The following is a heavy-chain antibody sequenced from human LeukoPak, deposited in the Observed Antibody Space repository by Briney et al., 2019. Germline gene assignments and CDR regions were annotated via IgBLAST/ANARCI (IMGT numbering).Heavy chain of an antibody. V-gene: IGHV5-51*01. Sequence: GEPLKISGKGSGYSFASYWIAWVRQMPGKGLEWMGIIYPGDSDTRYSPSFQGQVTISADKSISTAYLQWSSLKASDTAIYYCARQWGDCSSTSCYSAYWGQGTLVTVSS. CDR2: IYPGDSDT. CDR1: GYSFASYW. D-gene: IGHD2-2*01. CDR3: ARQWGDCSSTSCYSAY. J-gene: IGHJ4*02.